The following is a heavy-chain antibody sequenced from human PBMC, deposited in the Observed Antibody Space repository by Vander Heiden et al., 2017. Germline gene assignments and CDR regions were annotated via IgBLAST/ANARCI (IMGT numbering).Heavy chain of an antibody. V-gene: IGHV3-23*01. D-gene: IGHD3-16*01. CDR1: GFTFSSYA. J-gene: IGHJ4*02. Sequence: EVLLLESGGGLVQPGESLRLSCAASGFTFSSYAMRWVRQAPGKGLEWVSAISNSGSSTNFADSVKGRFTISRDNSKYTLYLQMNSLRAEDTAVYFCAKGRESRGAYRPFDFWGQGILVTVSS. CDR3: AKGRESRGAYRPFDF. CDR2: ISNSGSST.